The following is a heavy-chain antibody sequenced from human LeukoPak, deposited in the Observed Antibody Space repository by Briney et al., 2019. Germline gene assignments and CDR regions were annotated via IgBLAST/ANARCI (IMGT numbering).Heavy chain of an antibody. D-gene: IGHD3-22*01. CDR3: ATTLDSSGYLNPQTFDY. J-gene: IGHJ4*02. Sequence: GASVKVSCKASGYTFTSYGISWVRQAPGQGLEWMGWINAYNDNTNYAQKLQGRVTMTTDTSTSTAYMELRSLRSDDTAVYYCATTLDSSGYLNPQTFDYWGQGTLVTVSS. V-gene: IGHV1-18*01. CDR2: INAYNDNT. CDR1: GYTFTSYG.